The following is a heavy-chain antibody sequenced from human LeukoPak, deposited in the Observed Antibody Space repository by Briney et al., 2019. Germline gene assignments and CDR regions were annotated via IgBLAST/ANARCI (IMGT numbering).Heavy chain of an antibody. J-gene: IGHJ2*01. CDR1: SGSLSGYY. CDR3: ARGVDL. V-gene: IGHV4-34*01. CDR2: ITHSGSP. Sequence: SETLSLTCGVSSGSLSGYYWRWIRQPPGGGLEWLGEITHSGSPNYNPSLKSRVTISGDTSKKQFSLDLKSVTAADTGVYYCARGVDLWGRGTPVTVSS.